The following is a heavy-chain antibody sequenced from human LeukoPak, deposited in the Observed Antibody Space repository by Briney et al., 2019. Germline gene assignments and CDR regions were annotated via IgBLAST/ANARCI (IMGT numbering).Heavy chain of an antibody. CDR2: INHSGST. Sequence: SETLSLTCAAYGGSLSGYYWSWIRQPPGKGLEWIGEINHSGSTNYNPSLKSRVTISVDTSKNQFSLKLSSVTAADTAVYYCARGRLGLWVYWGQGTLVTVSS. CDR3: ARGRLGLWVY. D-gene: IGHD3-16*01. V-gene: IGHV4-34*01. CDR1: GGSLSGYY. J-gene: IGHJ4*02.